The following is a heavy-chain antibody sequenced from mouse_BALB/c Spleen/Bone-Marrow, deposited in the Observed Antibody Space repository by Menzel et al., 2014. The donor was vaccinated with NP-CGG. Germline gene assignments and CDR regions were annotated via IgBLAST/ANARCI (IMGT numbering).Heavy chain of an antibody. CDR2: INPDSSTI. CDR1: GFDLSRYW. D-gene: IGHD2-3*01. V-gene: IGHV4-1*02. J-gene: IGHJ3*01. CDR3: SRLGYYGGFAY. Sequence: EVKLMESGGGLVHPGGSLKLSCAASGFDLSRYWMGWVRQAPGRGLEWIGEINPDSSTINYTPSLKDKFIISRDNAKNTLYLQMSKVRSEDTALYYCSRLGYYGGFAYWGQGTLVTVSA.